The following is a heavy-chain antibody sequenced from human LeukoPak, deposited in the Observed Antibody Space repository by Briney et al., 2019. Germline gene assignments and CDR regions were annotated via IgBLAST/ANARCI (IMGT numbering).Heavy chain of an antibody. CDR2: LYYTGST. Sequence: SETLSLTCTVSGGSVSSRSYYWGWIRQPPGKGLEWIGSLYYTGSTYYNPSLKSRVTISVDTSKNQFSLKLSSVTAADTAVYYCARGALGYCSSTSCYRAFPFDYWGQGTLVTVSS. J-gene: IGHJ4*02. V-gene: IGHV4-39*01. CDR3: ARGALGYCSSTSCYRAFPFDY. CDR1: GGSVSSRSYY. D-gene: IGHD2-2*02.